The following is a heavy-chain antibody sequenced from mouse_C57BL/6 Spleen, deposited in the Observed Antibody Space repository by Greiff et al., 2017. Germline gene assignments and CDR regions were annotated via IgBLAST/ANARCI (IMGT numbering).Heavy chain of an antibody. V-gene: IGHV1-26*01. CDR3: ARGRAEGGYFNV. J-gene: IGHJ1*03. Sequence: EVQLQQSGPELVKPGASVKISCKASGYTFTDYYMNWVKQSHGKSLEWIGDINPNNGGTSYNQKFKGKATLTVDKSSSTAYMELRSLTSEDSAVYYCARGRAEGGYFNVWGTGTTVTVSS. CDR1: GYTFTDYY. CDR2: INPNNGGT. D-gene: IGHD3-3*01.